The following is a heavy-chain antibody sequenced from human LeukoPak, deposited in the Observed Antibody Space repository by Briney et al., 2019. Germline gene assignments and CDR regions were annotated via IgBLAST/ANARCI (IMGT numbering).Heavy chain of an antibody. J-gene: IGHJ3*02. Sequence: PSETLSLTCTVSGGSISSGSYYWSWIRQPAGKGLEWIGRIYTSGSTNYDPSLKSRVTISVDTSKNQFSLKLSSVTAADTAVYYCAGENSIRPYDSSGYRPPKDAFDIWGQGTMVTVSS. CDR3: AGENSIRPYDSSGYRPPKDAFDI. V-gene: IGHV4-61*02. CDR1: GGSISSGSYY. D-gene: IGHD3-22*01. CDR2: IYTSGST.